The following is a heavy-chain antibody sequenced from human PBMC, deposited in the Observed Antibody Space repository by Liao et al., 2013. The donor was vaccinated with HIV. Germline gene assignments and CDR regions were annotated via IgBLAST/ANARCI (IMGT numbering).Heavy chain of an antibody. Sequence: QVQLQQWGAGLLKPSETLSLTCAVYGGSFSGYYWTWIRQPPGKGLEWIGEINHSGSTNYNPSLKSRVTISVDTSKNQFSLKLSSVTAADTAVYYCARGSSAVRFLEPMRSLDYWAQGTLVTVSS. V-gene: IGHV4-34*01. CDR1: GGSFSGYY. J-gene: IGHJ4*02. CDR3: ARGSSAVRFLEPMRSLDY. CDR2: INHSGST. D-gene: IGHD3-3*01.